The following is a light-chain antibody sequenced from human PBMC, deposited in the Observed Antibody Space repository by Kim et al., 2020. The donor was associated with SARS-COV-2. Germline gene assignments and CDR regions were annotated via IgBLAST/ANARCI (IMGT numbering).Light chain of an antibody. CDR3: QQSNSTPLT. CDR2: AAS. J-gene: IGKJ4*01. V-gene: IGKV1-39*01. CDR1: QSISTN. Sequence: DIQMTQSPSPLSASVGDRVTITCRASQSISTNLNWYQQKSGKAPKLLIYAASSLQGGVPSRFSGSGSGTDFTLTISSLQPEDSATYDCQQSNSTPLTFGGGTKVEI.